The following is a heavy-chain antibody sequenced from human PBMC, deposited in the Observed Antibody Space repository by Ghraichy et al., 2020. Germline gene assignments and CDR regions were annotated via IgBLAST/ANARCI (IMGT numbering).Heavy chain of an antibody. J-gene: IGHJ5*02. V-gene: IGHV4-39*07. CDR3: ARDLPATNYDFWSAQIWGTWFDP. D-gene: IGHD3-3*01. CDR2: IYYSGST. CDR1: GGSISSSSYY. Sequence: SETLSLTCTVSGGSISSSSYYWGWIRQPPGKGLEWIGSIYYSGSTYYNSSLKSRVTISVDTSKNQFSLKLSSVTAADTAVYYCARDLPATNYDFWSAQIWGTWFDPWGQGTLVTVSS.